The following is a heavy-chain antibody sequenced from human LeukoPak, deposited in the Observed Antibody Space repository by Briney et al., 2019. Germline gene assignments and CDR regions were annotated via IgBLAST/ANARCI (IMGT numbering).Heavy chain of an antibody. Sequence: GGSLRLSCAASGFTFSSYWMSWVRQATGKGLEWVANIKQDGSEKYYVDSVKGRFTISRDNAKNSLYLQMNSLRAEDTAVYYCARGSITMVRGVINGMDVWGQGTTVTVSS. CDR1: GFTFSSYW. CDR3: ARGSITMVRGVINGMDV. J-gene: IGHJ6*02. CDR2: IKQDGSEK. V-gene: IGHV3-7*01. D-gene: IGHD3-10*01.